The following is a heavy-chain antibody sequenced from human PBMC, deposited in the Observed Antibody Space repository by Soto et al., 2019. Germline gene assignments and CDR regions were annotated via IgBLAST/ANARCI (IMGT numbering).Heavy chain of an antibody. CDR2: TYYRSKWYN. Sequence: QTLSVTGGIAGESFSGSAAACNGVRQSPSRGLEWLGRTYYRSKWYNDYAVSVKSRRTINPDTSKNQFSLQLNSVTPEDTAVYYCARDSPPRWYRLTQDAVDIWVQWTMVTVSS. CDR1: GESFSGSAAA. J-gene: IGHJ3*02. V-gene: IGHV6-1*01. CDR3: ARDSPPRWYRLTQDAVDI. D-gene: IGHD2-15*01.